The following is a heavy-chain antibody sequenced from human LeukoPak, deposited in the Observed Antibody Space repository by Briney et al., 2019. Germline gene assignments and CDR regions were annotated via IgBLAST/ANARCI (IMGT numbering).Heavy chain of an antibody. CDR1: GGSISSGDYY. Sequence: SETLSLTCTVSGGSISSGDYYWSWIRQPPGKGLEWIGYIYYSGSTYYNPSLKSRVTISVDTSKNQFSLKLSSVTAADTAVYYCARGRSDYYVDYWGQGTLVTVSS. CDR3: ARGRSDYYVDY. CDR2: IYYSGST. V-gene: IGHV4-30-4*01. J-gene: IGHJ4*02. D-gene: IGHD3-3*01.